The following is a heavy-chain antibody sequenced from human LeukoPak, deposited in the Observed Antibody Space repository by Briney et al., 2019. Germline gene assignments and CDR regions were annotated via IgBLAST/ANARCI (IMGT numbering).Heavy chain of an antibody. CDR2: ISGSGGST. D-gene: IGHD1-1*01. J-gene: IGHJ4*02. CDR3: AKDFVRYNIQFDY. Sequence: GGSLRLSCAASGFTFSSYAMSWVRQAPGKGLEWVSAISGSGGSTYYADSVRGRFTISRDNSKNTLYLQMNSLRAEDTALYYCAKDFVRYNIQFDYWGQGALVTVSS. V-gene: IGHV3-23*01. CDR1: GFTFSSYA.